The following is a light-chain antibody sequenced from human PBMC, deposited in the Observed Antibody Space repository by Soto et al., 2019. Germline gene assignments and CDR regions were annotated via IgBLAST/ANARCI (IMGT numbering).Light chain of an antibody. CDR3: QQYNNWPRT. CDR2: QAS. Sequence: IHMTQSPSTLSASVVDRVAITCGASRSLQTWLAWYQQKPGKVPKLLIYQASSLQNGVPARFSGSGSGTEFTLTISSLQSEDFAVYYCQQYNNWPRTFGQGTKVDIK. CDR1: RSLQTW. V-gene: IGKV1-5*03. J-gene: IGKJ1*01.